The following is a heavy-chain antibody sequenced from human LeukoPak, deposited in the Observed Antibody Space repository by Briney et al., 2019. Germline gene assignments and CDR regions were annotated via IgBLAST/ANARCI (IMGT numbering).Heavy chain of an antibody. D-gene: IGHD6-13*01. Sequence: PGGSLRLSCAASGFTFSSYAMHWVRQAPGKGLEYVSAISSYGGSTYYANSVKGRFTISRDNSKNTLYLQMGSLRAEDMAVYYCARAAAGLNWGQGTLVTVSS. CDR2: ISSYGGST. CDR1: GFTFSSYA. V-gene: IGHV3-64*01. J-gene: IGHJ4*02. CDR3: ARAAAGLN.